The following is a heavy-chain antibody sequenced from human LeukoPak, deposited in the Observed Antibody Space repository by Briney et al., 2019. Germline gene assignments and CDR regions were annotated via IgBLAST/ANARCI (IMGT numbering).Heavy chain of an antibody. CDR2: IRYDGSNK. D-gene: IGHD1-26*01. CDR3: ARDGIVGATNGFDY. J-gene: IGHJ4*02. V-gene: IGHV3-30*02. Sequence: GGSLRLSCAASGFTFSSYGMHWVRQAPGKGLEWVAFIRYDGSNKYYADSVKGRFTISRDNSKNTLYLQMNSLRAEDTAVYYCARDGIVGATNGFDYWGQGTLVTVSS. CDR1: GFTFSSYG.